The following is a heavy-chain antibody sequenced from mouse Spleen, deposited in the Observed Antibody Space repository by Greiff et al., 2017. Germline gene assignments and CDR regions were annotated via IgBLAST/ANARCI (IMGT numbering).Heavy chain of an antibody. CDR1: GYTFTSYW. CDR2: INPSSGYT. Sequence: VKLMESGAELAKPGASVKLSCKASGYTFTSYWMHWVKQRPGQGLEWIGYINPSSGYTKYNQKFKDKATLTADKSSSTAYMQLSSLTYEDSAVYYCARGQLGLPAWFAYWGQGTLVTVSA. J-gene: IGHJ3*01. D-gene: IGHD3-1*01. CDR3: ARGQLGLPAWFAY. V-gene: IGHV1-7*01.